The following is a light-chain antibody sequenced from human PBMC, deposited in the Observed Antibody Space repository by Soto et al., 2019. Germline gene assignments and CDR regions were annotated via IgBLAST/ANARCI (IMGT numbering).Light chain of an antibody. V-gene: IGKV3-15*01. CDR1: QSVSSN. Sequence: EIVMTQSPATLSVSPGERATLSCRASQSVSSNLAWYQQKPGQAPRLLIYGASTRATGIPARFSGSGPGTEFTLTISSLQSEDFVVYYCQQYNNWRTFGQGTKVEIK. CDR3: QQYNNWRT. CDR2: GAS. J-gene: IGKJ1*01.